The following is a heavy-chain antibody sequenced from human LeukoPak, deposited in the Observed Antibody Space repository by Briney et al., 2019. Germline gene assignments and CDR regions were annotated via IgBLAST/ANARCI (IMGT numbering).Heavy chain of an antibody. CDR2: IYYSGSI. CDR3: ARYSSSVTDFDY. J-gene: IGHJ4*02. V-gene: IGHV4-59*11. Sequence: SETLSLTCTVSGGSISSHYWSWIPQPPGKGLEWIGYIYYSGSINYNPSLKSRVTISVDTSKNQFSLKLSSVTAADTAVYYCARYSSSVTDFDYWGQGTLVTVSS. D-gene: IGHD6-6*01. CDR1: GGSISSHY.